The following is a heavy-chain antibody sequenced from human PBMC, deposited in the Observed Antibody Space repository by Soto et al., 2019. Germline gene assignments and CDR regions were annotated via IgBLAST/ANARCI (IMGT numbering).Heavy chain of an antibody. Sequence: PGGSLRLSCAASGFTFSSYAMSWVRQAPGKGLELVSAISGSGCSTYYADSVKGRFTISRDISKNTLYLQLNSLRAEDTAVYYCAKSYIAAAGIYFDYWGQGTLVTVSS. CDR1: GFTFSSYA. J-gene: IGHJ4*02. D-gene: IGHD6-13*01. CDR3: AKSYIAAAGIYFDY. V-gene: IGHV3-23*01. CDR2: ISGSGCST.